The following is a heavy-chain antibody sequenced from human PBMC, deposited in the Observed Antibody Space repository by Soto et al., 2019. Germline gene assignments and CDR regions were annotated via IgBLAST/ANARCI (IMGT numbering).Heavy chain of an antibody. CDR3: ARGPLLLDYGDYEPGGSFDY. D-gene: IGHD4-17*01. J-gene: IGHJ4*02. CDR2: IWYDGSNK. CDR1: GFTFSSYG. Sequence: GGSLRLSCAASGFTFSSYGMHWVRQAPGKGLEWVAVIWYDGSNKYYADSVKGRFTISRDNSKNTLYLQMNSLRAEDTAVYYCARGPLLLDYGDYEPGGSFDYWGQGTLVTVSS. V-gene: IGHV3-33*01.